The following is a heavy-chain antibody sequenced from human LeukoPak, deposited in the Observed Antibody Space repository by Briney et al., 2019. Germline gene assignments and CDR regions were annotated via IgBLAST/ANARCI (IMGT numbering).Heavy chain of an antibody. CDR3: AKEQGVLRFLEWPVDWFDP. J-gene: IGHJ5*02. CDR2: IGGSGGGT. V-gene: IGHV3-23*01. D-gene: IGHD3-3*01. CDR1: GFTFSSYA. Sequence: GGSLRLSCAASGFTFSSYAMSWVRQAPGKGLEWVSAIGGSGGGTYYADSVKGRFTISRDNSKNTLYLQMNSLRAEDTAVYYCAKEQGVLRFLEWPVDWFDPWGQGTLVTVSS.